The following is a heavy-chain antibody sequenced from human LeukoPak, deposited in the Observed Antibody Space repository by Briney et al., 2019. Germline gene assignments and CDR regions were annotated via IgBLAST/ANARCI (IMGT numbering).Heavy chain of an antibody. J-gene: IGHJ4*02. D-gene: IGHD7-27*01. Sequence: SKTLSLTCSVSGGSINNYYWSWIRQPAGKGLEWIGYVYYSGSTEYNPSLRSRITISLEMSKQQFSLNLTSVTAADTAIYYCASNTGTVFDYWGQGALVTVSS. CDR3: ASNTGTVFDY. CDR2: VYYSGST. CDR1: GGSINNYY. V-gene: IGHV4-59*01.